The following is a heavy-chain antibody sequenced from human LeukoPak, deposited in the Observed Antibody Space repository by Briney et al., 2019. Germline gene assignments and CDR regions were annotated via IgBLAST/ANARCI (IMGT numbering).Heavy chain of an antibody. CDR3: AREESNGESYFQY. Sequence: GESLKISCKGSGYSFTNYWIGWVRQMPGNGLEWMAIIYPSDSDTRYSPSFQGQVTISADKSINTAYLQWSSLKASDTAMYYCAREESNGESYFQYWGQGTLVTVTS. D-gene: IGHD2-8*01. V-gene: IGHV5-51*03. J-gene: IGHJ1*01. CDR2: IYPSDSDT. CDR1: GYSFTNYW.